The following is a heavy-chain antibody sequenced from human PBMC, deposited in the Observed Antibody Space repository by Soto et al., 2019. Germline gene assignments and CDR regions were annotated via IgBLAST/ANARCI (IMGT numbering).Heavy chain of an antibody. CDR1: GLPVAGSY. V-gene: IGHV3-53*01. CDR3: VRPLPSGQTHARDV. D-gene: IGHD3-10*01. J-gene: IGHJ6*02. Sequence: PGGSLRLSCVASGLPVAGSYMAWGRQAPGKGLEWASVIYNDGTTYYSQSVEGRFTISRDTSKNTLYLQMDRLRDEDTAVYYCVRPLPSGQTHARDVWGQGTTVTVSS. CDR2: IYNDGTT.